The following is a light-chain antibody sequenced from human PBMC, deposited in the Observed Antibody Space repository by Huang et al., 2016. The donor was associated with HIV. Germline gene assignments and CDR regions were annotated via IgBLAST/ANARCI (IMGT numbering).Light chain of an antibody. J-gene: IGKJ2*01. CDR3: MQGLQTPPT. CDR1: QNLLHASGQNR. Sequence: DILLTQSPLSLPVAPGQPASISCKSSQNLLHASGQNRLDWYLQKPGRPPQLLIYLGSNRASGVPDRFTGSWSGSDFTLEISRVEADDVGIYYCMQGLQTPPTFGQGTKLEI. V-gene: IGKV2-28*01. CDR2: LGS.